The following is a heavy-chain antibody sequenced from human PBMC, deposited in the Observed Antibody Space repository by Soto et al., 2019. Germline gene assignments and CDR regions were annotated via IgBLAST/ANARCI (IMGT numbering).Heavy chain of an antibody. CDR2: MWYDGINK. V-gene: IGHV3-33*01. CDR1: GFTFSSSG. Sequence: RSPRLSCAASGFTFSSSGMHWVRRATRQGLEGVAVMWYDGINKYYADSMKARFTISRDNSNNTQYLKMNSLRAEDTAVYYCARDLCITMIVVVPDAFDIWGQGTMVTVSS. J-gene: IGHJ3*02. D-gene: IGHD3-22*01. CDR3: ARDLCITMIVVVPDAFDI.